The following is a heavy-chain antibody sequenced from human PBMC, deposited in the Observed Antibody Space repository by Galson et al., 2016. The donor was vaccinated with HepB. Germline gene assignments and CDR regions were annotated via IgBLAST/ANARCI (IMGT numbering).Heavy chain of an antibody. CDR2: IGGSGAST. J-gene: IGHJ4*02. V-gene: IGHV3-23*01. D-gene: IGHD2-15*01. Sequence: SLRLSCAASGFSFSSYAMSWVRQAPGKGLEWVSAIGGSGASTYHADSVKGRFTIPRDNSKNTLYLQMNSLRAEDTAVYFCAKDRVLVVPIIGYFDSWGQGTLVTVSS. CDR1: GFSFSSYA. CDR3: AKDRVLVVPIIGYFDS.